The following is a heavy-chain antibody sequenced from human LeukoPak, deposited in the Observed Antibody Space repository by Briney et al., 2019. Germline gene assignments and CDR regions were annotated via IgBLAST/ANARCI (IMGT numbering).Heavy chain of an antibody. J-gene: IGHJ5*02. CDR2: IYYSGST. CDR1: GGSISSGGYY. CDR3: ARWVAGGFFGDVPVPYYNWFDP. D-gene: IGHD3-3*01. Sequence: PSQTLSLTCTVSGGSISSGGYYWSWIRQHPGKGLEWIGYIYYSGSTYYNPSLKSRVTISVDTSKNQFSLKLSSVTATDTAVYYCARWVAGGFFGDVPVPYYNWFDPWGQGTLVTVSS. V-gene: IGHV4-31*03.